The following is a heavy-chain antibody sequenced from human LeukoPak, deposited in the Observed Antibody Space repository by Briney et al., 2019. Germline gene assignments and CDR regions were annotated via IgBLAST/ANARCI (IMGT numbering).Heavy chain of an antibody. CDR3: ARDGRPYGSGRPNYFDY. Sequence: PGGSLRLSCAASGFTFSSYGMDWVRQAPGKGLEWVAVIRYDGSNKYYADYVKGRFTISRDNSKNTLYLQMNRLRAEDTAVYYCARDGRPYGSGRPNYFDYWRQGTLVTVS. D-gene: IGHD3-10*01. V-gene: IGHV3-33*01. CDR2: IRYDGSNK. CDR1: GFTFSSYG. J-gene: IGHJ4*02.